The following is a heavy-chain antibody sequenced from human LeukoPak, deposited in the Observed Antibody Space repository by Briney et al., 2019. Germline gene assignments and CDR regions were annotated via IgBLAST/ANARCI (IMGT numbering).Heavy chain of an antibody. V-gene: IGHV3-74*01. Sequence: GGSLRLSCAASGFTFSSYWMHWVRQAPGKGLVWVSRINSDGSSASYADSVKGRFTISRDNAKNTLYLQMNSLRAEDTAVYYCASQYYDFWSGWHAFDIWGQGTMVTVSS. J-gene: IGHJ3*02. D-gene: IGHD3-3*01. CDR3: ASQYYDFWSGWHAFDI. CDR2: INSDGSSA. CDR1: GFTFSSYW.